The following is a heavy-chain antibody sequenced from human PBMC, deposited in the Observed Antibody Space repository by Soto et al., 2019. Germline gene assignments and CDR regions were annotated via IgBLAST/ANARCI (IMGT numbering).Heavy chain of an antibody. V-gene: IGHV3-9*01. Sequence: EVQVVEYGGGLVQPGRSLRLSCAASGFSFDDYAMHWVRQAPGKGLEWVSGISWNSGTIGYADSVKGRFTISRDNAKNSLYLQMNSLRAEDTALDYCAKSTGGTDNGMGLWGQWTTVTVSS. D-gene: IGHD2-8*02. CDR3: AKSTGGTDNGMGL. CDR1: GFSFDDYA. J-gene: IGHJ6*02. CDR2: ISWNSGTI.